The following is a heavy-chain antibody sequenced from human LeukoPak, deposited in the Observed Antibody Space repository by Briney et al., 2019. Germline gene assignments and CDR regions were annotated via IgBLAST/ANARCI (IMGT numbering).Heavy chain of an antibody. CDR3: AKELTYYYDSSGYSEANWFDP. CDR2: ILYDGSNK. J-gene: IGHJ5*02. CDR1: GFTFSSYG. Sequence: PGGSLRLSCAASGFTFSSYGMHWVRQAPGKGLEWVAFILYDGSNKYYADSVKGRFTISRDNSKNTLYLQMNSLRAEDTAVYYCAKELTYYYDSSGYSEANWFDPWGQGTLVTVSS. V-gene: IGHV3-30*02. D-gene: IGHD3-22*01.